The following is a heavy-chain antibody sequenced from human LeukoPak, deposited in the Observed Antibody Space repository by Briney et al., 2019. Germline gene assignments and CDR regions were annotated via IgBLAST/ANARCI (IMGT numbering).Heavy chain of an antibody. Sequence: KPSETLSLTCTVSGGSISSGGYYWSWIRQHPGNGLERIGYIYYSGSTYYNPSLKSRVTISVDTSKNQFSLKLSSVTAADTAVYYCARTPHDILTGYHYFDYWGQGTLVTVSS. CDR3: ARTPHDILTGYHYFDY. J-gene: IGHJ4*02. D-gene: IGHD3-9*01. CDR1: GGSISSGGYY. CDR2: IYYSGST. V-gene: IGHV4-31*03.